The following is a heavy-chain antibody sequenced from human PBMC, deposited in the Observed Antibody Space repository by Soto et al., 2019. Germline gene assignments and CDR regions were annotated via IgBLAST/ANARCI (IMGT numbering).Heavy chain of an antibody. CDR1: GYSFTTYW. V-gene: IGHV5-51*01. Sequence: GESLKISCKASGYSFTTYWIGWVRQMPGKGLERMGIIYPGDSDTRYSPSFQGQVTISADKSISTAYLQWRSLKASDNAMYYCARRGAVVPGDAFDIWGQGTMVTVSS. J-gene: IGHJ3*02. CDR2: IYPGDSDT. D-gene: IGHD3-22*01. CDR3: ARRGAVVPGDAFDI.